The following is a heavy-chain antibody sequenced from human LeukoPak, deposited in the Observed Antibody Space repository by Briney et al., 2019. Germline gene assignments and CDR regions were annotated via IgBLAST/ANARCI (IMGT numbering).Heavy chain of an antibody. CDR2: ISSSGSTI. D-gene: IGHD3-22*01. Sequence: GGSLRLSCAASGFTFSDYYMSWTRQAPGKGLEWVSYISSSGSTIYYADSVKGRFTISRDNAKISLYLQMNSLRAEDTAVYYCARGGPYYYDSDEYWGQGTLVTVSS. CDR3: ARGGPYYYDSDEY. V-gene: IGHV3-11*04. CDR1: GFTFSDYY. J-gene: IGHJ4*02.